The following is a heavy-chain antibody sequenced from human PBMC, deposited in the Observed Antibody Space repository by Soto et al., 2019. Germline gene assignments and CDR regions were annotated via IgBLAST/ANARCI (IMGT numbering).Heavy chain of an antibody. CDR3: SGVHDRAYYYYGMDV. Sequence: QVQLVQSGAEVKKPGSSVKVSCKASGGTFSSYAISWVRQAPGQGLEWMGGIIPIFGTANYAQKLQGSVTITANDCPSRASMGLSGLRSEDTAVYYCSGVHDRAYYYYGMDVWGHGTTVTVSS. V-gene: IGHV1-69*12. J-gene: IGHJ6*02. CDR2: IIPIFGTA. CDR1: GGTFSSYA. D-gene: IGHD1-1*01.